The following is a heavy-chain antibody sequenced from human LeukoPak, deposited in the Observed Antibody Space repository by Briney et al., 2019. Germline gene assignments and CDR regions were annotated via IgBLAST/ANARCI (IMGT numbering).Heavy chain of an antibody. CDR1: GGSVSSGSYY. V-gene: IGHV4-61*01. CDR3: ARFQQRGYSSYVLDY. D-gene: IGHD5-12*01. J-gene: IGHJ4*02. Sequence: SETLSLTCTVSGGSVSSGSYYWSWIRQPPGKGLEWIGYIYYSGSTNYNPSLKSRVTISVDTSKNQFSLKLSSVTAADTAVYYCARFQQRGYSSYVLDYWGQGTLVTVSS. CDR2: IYYSGST.